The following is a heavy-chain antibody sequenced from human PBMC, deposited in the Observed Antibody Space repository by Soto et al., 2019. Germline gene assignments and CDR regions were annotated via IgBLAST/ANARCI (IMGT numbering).Heavy chain of an antibody. CDR2: TFSGGNT. D-gene: IGHD2-21*01. CDR3: ARKPPSAIQGWAFGMDV. CDR1: GFSISSNY. V-gene: IGHV3-53*02. J-gene: IGHJ6*02. Sequence: ELQLVETGGGLIQTGGSLRLSCAASGFSISSNYIAWVRQPPGKGLEWVSTTFSGGNTEYAASVKGRCSISRDNYKNTLYLQMDNLRVEDPAVYYCARKPPSAIQGWAFGMDVWGQGTTVSVSS.